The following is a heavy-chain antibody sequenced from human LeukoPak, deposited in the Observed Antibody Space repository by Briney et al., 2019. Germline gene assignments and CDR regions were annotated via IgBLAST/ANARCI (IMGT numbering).Heavy chain of an antibody. J-gene: IGHJ4*02. CDR2: IIPILGIA. CDR1: GGTFSSYA. Sequence: GASVKVSCKASGGTFSSYAISWVRQAPGQGLEWMGRIIPILGIANYAQKFQGRVTITAEKSTSTAYMELSSVRSEHTAVYYCARVPGVDTAMDPLDYWGQGTLVTVSS. CDR3: ARVPGVDTAMDPLDY. D-gene: IGHD5-18*01. V-gene: IGHV1-69*04.